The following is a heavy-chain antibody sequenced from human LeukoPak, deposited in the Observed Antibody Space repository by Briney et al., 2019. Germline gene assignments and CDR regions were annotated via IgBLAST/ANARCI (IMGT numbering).Heavy chain of an antibody. Sequence: GGSLRLSCAASGFTVSSNYMSWVRQAPGKGLEWVSVIYSGSSTYYADSVKGRFTISRDNSKNTLYLQMNSLRAEDTAVYYCAREDSYGRRYFDYWGQGTLVTVSS. CDR2: IYSGSST. J-gene: IGHJ4*02. CDR3: AREDSYGRRYFDY. V-gene: IGHV3-66*01. D-gene: IGHD5-18*01. CDR1: GFTVSSNY.